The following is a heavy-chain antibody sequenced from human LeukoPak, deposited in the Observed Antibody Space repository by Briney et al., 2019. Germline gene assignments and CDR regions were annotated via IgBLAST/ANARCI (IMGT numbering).Heavy chain of an antibody. V-gene: IGHV3-20*01. J-gene: IGHJ6*03. CDR2: INWNGGST. CDR1: GFTFSSYT. Sequence: GGSLRLSCAAAGFTFSSYTMNWVRQAPGKGLEWVSGINWNGGSTGYADSVKGRFTISRDNAKNSLYLQMNSLRAEDTALYHCARGGGVVTPYYYYYMDVWGKGTTVTISS. CDR3: ARGGGVVTPYYYYYMDV. D-gene: IGHD4-23*01.